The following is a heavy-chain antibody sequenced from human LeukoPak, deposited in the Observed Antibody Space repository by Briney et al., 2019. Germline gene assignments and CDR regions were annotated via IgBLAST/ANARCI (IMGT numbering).Heavy chain of an antibody. CDR2: MNPHSGNT. D-gene: IGHD3-10*01. J-gene: IGHJ4*02. CDR1: GYTFTSYD. Sequence: GASVKVSCKASGYTFTSYDINGVRQATGQGLEWMGWMNPHSGNTGYAQKFQGRVTITRNTSISTAYMELSSLRSEDTAVYYCARVPAAPGNDYWGQGTLVTVSS. CDR3: ARVPAAPGNDY. V-gene: IGHV1-8*03.